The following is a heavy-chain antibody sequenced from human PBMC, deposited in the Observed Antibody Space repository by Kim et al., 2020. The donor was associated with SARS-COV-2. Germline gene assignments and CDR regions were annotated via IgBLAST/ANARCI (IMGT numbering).Heavy chain of an antibody. CDR3: ARVRSPYSSSLGFWFDP. D-gene: IGHD6-6*01. V-gene: IGHV3-30-3*01. CDR1: GFTFSSYA. J-gene: IGHJ5*02. Sequence: GGSLRLSCAASGFTFSSYAMHWVRQAPGKGLEWVAVISYDGSNKYYADSVKGRFTISRDNSKNTLYLQMNSLRAEDTAVYYCARVRSPYSSSLGFWFDPWGQGTLVTVSS. CDR2: ISYDGSNK.